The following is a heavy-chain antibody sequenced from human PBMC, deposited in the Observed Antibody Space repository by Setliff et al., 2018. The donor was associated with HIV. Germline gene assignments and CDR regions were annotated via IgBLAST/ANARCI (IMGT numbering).Heavy chain of an antibody. CDR2: IFDSGAT. CDR1: GGSISSHY. V-gene: IGHV4-59*04. D-gene: IGHD6-13*01. Sequence: SETLSLTCTVSGGSISSHYWSWIRQPPGKGLQWIGSIFDSGATYYNASLRSRVTMSVDTSKNQFSLKLRSVTAADTAVYYCARSPAAEGYWGQGTLVTVSS. J-gene: IGHJ4*02. CDR3: ARSPAAEGY.